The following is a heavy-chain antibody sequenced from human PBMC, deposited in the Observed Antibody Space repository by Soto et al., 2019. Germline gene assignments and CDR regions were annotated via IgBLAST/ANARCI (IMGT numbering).Heavy chain of an antibody. CDR3: AREGDYYGSGSAENWFDP. CDR1: GYTFTGYY. D-gene: IGHD3-10*01. Sequence: ASVKVSCKASGYTFTGYYIHWVRQAPGHGLEWMGWINPNSGVTNYSQKFQGWVTMTRDTSISTAYMELSSLRSDDTAVYYCAREGDYYGSGSAENWFDPWGQGTLVTVSS. J-gene: IGHJ5*02. V-gene: IGHV1-2*04. CDR2: INPNSGVT.